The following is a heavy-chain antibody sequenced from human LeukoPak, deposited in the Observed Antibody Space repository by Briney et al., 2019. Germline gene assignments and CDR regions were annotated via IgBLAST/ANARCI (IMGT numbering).Heavy chain of an antibody. CDR3: ARDYDYGDYPGY. D-gene: IGHD4-17*01. CDR1: GYSFTSYW. V-gene: IGHV3-20*04. J-gene: IGHJ4*02. CDR2: INWNGGRT. Sequence: GESLKISCKGSGYSFTSYWIGWVRQMPGKGLEWVSGINWNGGRTGYADSVKGRFTISRDNAKNSLYLQMNSLRAEDTALYYCARDYDYGDYPGYWGQGTLVTVSS.